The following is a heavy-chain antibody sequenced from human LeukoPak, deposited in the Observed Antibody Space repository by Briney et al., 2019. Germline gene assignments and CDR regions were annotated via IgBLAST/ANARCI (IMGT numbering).Heavy chain of an antibody. CDR1: GFTFSSYA. Sequence: GGSLRLSCAASGFTFSSYAMSWVRQAPGKGLEWVSAISGSGGSTYYADSVKGRFTISRDNPKNTLCLQMNSLRAEDTAVYYCARQITSPYYYYGMDVWGQGTTVTVSS. D-gene: IGHD3-10*01. V-gene: IGHV3-23*01. J-gene: IGHJ6*02. CDR3: ARQITSPYYYYGMDV. CDR2: ISGSGGST.